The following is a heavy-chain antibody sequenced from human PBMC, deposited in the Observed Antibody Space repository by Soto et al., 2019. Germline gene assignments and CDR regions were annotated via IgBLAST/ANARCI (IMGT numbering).Heavy chain of an antibody. V-gene: IGHV3-23*01. Sequence: EVQLLESWGGLVQPGGSRRLSCADSGFTFSSYAMSWVRQAPGKGLEWVSAIRGSGGSTYYADSVKGRFTISRDNSNNTLYLQLNSLRAEDTAVYYCAKMRIAARQVKGSDYWGQGTLVTVSS. CDR1: GFTFSSYA. J-gene: IGHJ4*02. D-gene: IGHD6-6*01. CDR3: AKMRIAARQVKGSDY. CDR2: IRGSGGST.